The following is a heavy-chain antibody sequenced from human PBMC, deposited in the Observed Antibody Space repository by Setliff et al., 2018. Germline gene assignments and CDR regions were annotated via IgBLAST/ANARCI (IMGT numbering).Heavy chain of an antibody. D-gene: IGHD6-25*01. CDR1: GVTFTTYS. Sequence: GGSLRLSCAPSGVTFTTYSMHWVRQAPGKGLEWVSSISPNSIWIYYADSVKGRFTISRDNAKKSLYLQMNSLGVEDTAVYYCARSPANGGHDAFDIWGQGTMVTVSS. CDR3: ARSPANGGHDAFDI. J-gene: IGHJ3*02. CDR2: ISPNSIWI. V-gene: IGHV3-21*01.